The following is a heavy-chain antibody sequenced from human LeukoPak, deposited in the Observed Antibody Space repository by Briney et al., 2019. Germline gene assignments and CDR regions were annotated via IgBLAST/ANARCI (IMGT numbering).Heavy chain of an antibody. CDR1: GYTFSNFG. CDR2: ISGNNDNP. V-gene: IGHV1-18*01. J-gene: IGHJ4*02. D-gene: IGHD2-2*01. Sequence: ASVKVSCKASGYTFSNFGINWVRQAPGQGLEWIAWISGNNDNPDYGQKFQGRFTVTTDSSTSTAYMELRNLRSDDTAVYYCARDGTSTDDYWGQGTLVTVSS. CDR3: ARDGTSTDDY.